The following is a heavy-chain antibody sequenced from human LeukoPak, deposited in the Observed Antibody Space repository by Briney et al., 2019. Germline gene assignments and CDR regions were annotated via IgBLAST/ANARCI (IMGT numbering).Heavy chain of an antibody. J-gene: IGHJ3*02. V-gene: IGHV4-59*08. CDR2: IYYSGST. Sequence: SETLSLTCTVSGGSISSYYWSWIRQPPGKGLEWIGYIYYSGSTNYNPSLKSRVTISVDTSKNQVSLKLSSVTAADTAVYYCARTYYYDSHGYGAFDIWGQGTMVTVSS. D-gene: IGHD3-22*01. CDR1: GGSISSYY. CDR3: ARTYYYDSHGYGAFDI.